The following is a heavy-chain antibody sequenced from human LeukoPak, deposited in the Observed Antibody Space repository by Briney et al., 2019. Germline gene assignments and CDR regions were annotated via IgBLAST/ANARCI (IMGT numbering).Heavy chain of an antibody. D-gene: IGHD1-7*01. CDR1: GGSFSGYY. J-gene: IGHJ4*02. CDR3: ATFPITGTTVFDY. Sequence: SETLSLTCAVYGGSFSGYYWSWIRRPPGKGLEWIGEINHSGSTNYNPSLKSRVTISVDTSKNQFSLKLSSVTAADTAVYYCATFPITGTTVFDYWGQGTLVTVSS. CDR2: INHSGST. V-gene: IGHV4-34*01.